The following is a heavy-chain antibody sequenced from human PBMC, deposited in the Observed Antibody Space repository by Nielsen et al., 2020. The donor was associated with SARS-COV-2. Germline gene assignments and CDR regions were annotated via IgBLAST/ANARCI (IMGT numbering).Heavy chain of an antibody. Sequence: GGSLRLSCAASGFTFSSYGMHWVRQAPGKGLEWVAVIWYDGSNKYYADSVKGRFTISRDNSKNTLYLQMNSLRAEDTAVYYCAKVPMTTVTGGVDYWGQGTLVTVSS. J-gene: IGHJ4*02. CDR2: IWYDGSNK. V-gene: IGHV3-33*06. CDR1: GFTFSSYG. D-gene: IGHD4-11*01. CDR3: AKVPMTTVTGGVDY.